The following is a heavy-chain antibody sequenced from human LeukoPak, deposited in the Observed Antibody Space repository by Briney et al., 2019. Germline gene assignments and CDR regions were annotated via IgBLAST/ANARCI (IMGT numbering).Heavy chain of an antibody. Sequence: GGSVRLPCAASGFTFSSYAMSWVRQAPGKGLQWVSAISGSGGSTYYADSVKGRVTISRDNSKNTLYLQMNSPSAEDTAVYYCAKDHVMAGPPVPSFDYWGQGTLVTVSS. CDR1: GFTFSSYA. V-gene: IGHV3-23*01. CDR2: ISGSGGST. CDR3: AKDHVMAGPPVPSFDY. J-gene: IGHJ4*02. D-gene: IGHD5-24*01.